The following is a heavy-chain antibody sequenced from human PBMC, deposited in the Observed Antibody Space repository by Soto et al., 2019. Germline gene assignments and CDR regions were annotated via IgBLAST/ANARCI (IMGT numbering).Heavy chain of an antibody. CDR3: ARDRYSSSWYVGAFDY. V-gene: IGHV1-3*01. CDR2: INAGNGNT. D-gene: IGHD6-13*01. J-gene: IGHJ4*02. Sequence: QVQLVQSGAEVKKPGASVKVSCKASGNTFTSYSVYWVRQAPGQGLEWMGWINAGNGNTRYSQKFQDRVTITRDTSASTLYMELSSLRSEDTAVYYCARDRYSSSWYVGAFDYWGQGTLVTVSS. CDR1: GNTFTSYS.